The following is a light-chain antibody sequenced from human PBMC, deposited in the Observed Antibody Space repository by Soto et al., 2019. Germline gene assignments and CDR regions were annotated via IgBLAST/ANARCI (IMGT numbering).Light chain of an antibody. V-gene: IGLV2-14*01. CDR1: SSDVGGYNY. J-gene: IGLJ1*01. Sequence: QSVLTRPASVSGSPGQSITISCTGTSSDVGGYNYVSWYQQHPGKAPKLMIYEVSNRPSGVSNRFSGSKSGNTASLTISGLQAEDEADYYCSSYTSSTGYVFGTGTKVTVL. CDR3: SSYTSSTGYV. CDR2: EVS.